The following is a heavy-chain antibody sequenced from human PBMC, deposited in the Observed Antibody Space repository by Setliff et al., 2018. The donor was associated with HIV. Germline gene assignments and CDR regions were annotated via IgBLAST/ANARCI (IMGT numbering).Heavy chain of an antibody. V-gene: IGHV4-59*08. CDR3: ARLGYCSRTTCYGYYYMDV. D-gene: IGHD2-2*01. J-gene: IGHJ6*03. CDR1: AGSISSHY. Sequence: SETLSLTCTVSAGSISSHYWSWIRQPPGKGLEWIGYIYNSRSTNYHPSLKSRLTISVDTSKNQFSLKLSSVTAADTAVYYCARLGYCSRTTCYGYYYMDVWGRGTTVTVSS. CDR2: IYNSRST.